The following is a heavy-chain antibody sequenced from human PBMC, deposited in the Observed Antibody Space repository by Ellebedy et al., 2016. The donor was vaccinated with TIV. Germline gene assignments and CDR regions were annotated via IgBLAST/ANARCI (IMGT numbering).Heavy chain of an antibody. D-gene: IGHD4-17*01. Sequence: GSLRLXCTVSGGSISSYYWSWIRQPPGKGLEWIGYIYYSGSTNYNPSLKSRVTISVDTSKNQFSLKLSSVTAADTAVYYCARGSNGDYVFGGEDWFDPWGQGTLVTVSS. V-gene: IGHV4-59*01. CDR3: ARGSNGDYVFGGEDWFDP. CDR1: GGSISSYY. CDR2: IYYSGST. J-gene: IGHJ5*02.